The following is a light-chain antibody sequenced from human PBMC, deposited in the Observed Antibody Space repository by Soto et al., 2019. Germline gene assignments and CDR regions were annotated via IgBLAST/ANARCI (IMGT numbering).Light chain of an antibody. J-gene: IGKJ1*01. CDR1: QHIRTD. Sequence: ETVLTQSPGTLSLSPGEKATLSCRASQHIRTDLAWYQQRPGQAPRLLIYGASARATGIPARFSGSGSGTEFTLTINSLQSEDFAVYYCQQYTAWPPWTFGQGTKVDIK. CDR3: QQYTAWPPWT. V-gene: IGKV3-15*01. CDR2: GAS.